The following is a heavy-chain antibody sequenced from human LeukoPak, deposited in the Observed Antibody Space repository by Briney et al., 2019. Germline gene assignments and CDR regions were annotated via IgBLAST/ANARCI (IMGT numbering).Heavy chain of an antibody. CDR3: ARDTGTVVDY. CDR2: IYYSGST. V-gene: IGHV4-59*01. CDR1: GGSISTYY. D-gene: IGHD4-23*01. J-gene: IGHJ4*02. Sequence: PSEPLSLTCTVSGGSISTYYWSWIRQPPGKGLEWIGYIYYSGSTNYNPSLKSRVTTSVDTSKNQFSLKLSSVTAADTAVYYCARDTGTVVDYWGQGTLVTVSS.